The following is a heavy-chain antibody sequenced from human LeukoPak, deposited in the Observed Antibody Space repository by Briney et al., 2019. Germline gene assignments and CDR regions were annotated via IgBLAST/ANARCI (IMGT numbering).Heavy chain of an antibody. V-gene: IGHV4-34*01. Sequence: SETLPLTCAVYGGSFSGYYWSWIRQPPGKGLEWIGEINHSGSTNYNPSLKSRVTISVDTSKNQFSLKLSSVTAADTAVYYCARLRSLVRGVTNWFDPWGQGTLVTVSS. CDR2: INHSGST. CDR3: ARLRSLVRGVTNWFDP. CDR1: GGSFSGYY. J-gene: IGHJ5*02. D-gene: IGHD3-10*01.